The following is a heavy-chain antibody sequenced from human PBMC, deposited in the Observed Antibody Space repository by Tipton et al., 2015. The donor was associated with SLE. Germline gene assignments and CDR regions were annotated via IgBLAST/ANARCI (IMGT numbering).Heavy chain of an antibody. D-gene: IGHD2-2*02. CDR3: ARVVPAAIGAAFDI. CDR1: GFTFSSYS. J-gene: IGHJ3*02. Sequence: SLRLSCAASGFTFSSYSMNWVRQAPGKGLEWVSYISSSSSTIYYADSVKGRFTISRDNAKNSLYLQMNSLRAEDTAVYYCARVVPAAIGAAFDIWGQGTMVTVSS. V-gene: IGHV3-48*01. CDR2: ISSSSSTI.